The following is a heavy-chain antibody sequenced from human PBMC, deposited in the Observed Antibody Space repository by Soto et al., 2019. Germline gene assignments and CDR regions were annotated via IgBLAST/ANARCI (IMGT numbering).Heavy chain of an antibody. CDR1: GGSVSSGSYY. D-gene: IGHD4-17*01. J-gene: IGHJ4*02. V-gene: IGHV4-61*01. CDR2: IYYSGST. CDR3: ARGGSVYYGDYCFDY. Sequence: SETLSLTCTVSGGSVSSGSYYWSWIRQPPGKGLEWIGYIYYSGSTNYNPSLKSRVTISVDTSMNQFSLKLSSVTAADTAVYYCARGGSVYYGDYCFDYWGQGTLVTVSS.